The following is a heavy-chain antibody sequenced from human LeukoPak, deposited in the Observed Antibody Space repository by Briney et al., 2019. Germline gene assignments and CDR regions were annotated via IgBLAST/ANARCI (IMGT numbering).Heavy chain of an antibody. J-gene: IGHJ4*02. V-gene: IGHV4-39*01. CDR3: ARAYRGILTGFDY. D-gene: IGHD3-9*01. Sequence: SETLSLTCTVSGGSISSSSYYWGWIRQPPGKGLEWIGSIYYSGSTYYNPSLKSRVTISVDTSKNQFSLKLSSVTAADTAVYYCARAYRGILTGFDYWGQGTLVTVSS. CDR1: GGSISSSSYY. CDR2: IYYSGST.